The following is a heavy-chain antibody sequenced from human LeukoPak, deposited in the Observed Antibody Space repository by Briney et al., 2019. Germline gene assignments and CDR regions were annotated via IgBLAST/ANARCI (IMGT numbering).Heavy chain of an antibody. CDR1: GFTFSSYW. CDR2: INSDGSST. V-gene: IGHV3-74*01. J-gene: IGHJ4*02. Sequence: GGSLRLSCAASGFTFSSYWMHWVRQAPGEGLVWVSRINSDGSSTSYADSVKGRFTISRDNAKNTLYLQMNSLRAEDTAVYYCAWLPGSSGYYYFNHWGQGTLVTVSS. CDR3: AWLPGSSGYYYFNH. D-gene: IGHD3-22*01.